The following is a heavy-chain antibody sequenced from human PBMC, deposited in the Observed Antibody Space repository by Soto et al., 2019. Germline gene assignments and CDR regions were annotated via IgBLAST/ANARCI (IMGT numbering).Heavy chain of an antibody. V-gene: IGHV1-46*03. J-gene: IGHJ3*02. D-gene: IGHD4-17*01. CDR2: INPSGGST. CDR1: GYTFTSYY. Sequence: QVQLVQSGAEVKKPGASVKVSCKASGYTFTSYYMHWVRQAPGQGLEWMGIINPSGGSTSYAQKFQGRVTMTRDTSQSTVDMELSSLRSEDTAVYYCARGTVTAIEAFDIWGQGTMVTVSS. CDR3: ARGTVTAIEAFDI.